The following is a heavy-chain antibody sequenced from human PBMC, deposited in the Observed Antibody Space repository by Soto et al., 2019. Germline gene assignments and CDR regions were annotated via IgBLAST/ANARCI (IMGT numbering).Heavy chain of an antibody. D-gene: IGHD2-2*01. CDR1: GFTFSDYY. CDR2: ISSSGSTI. V-gene: IGHV3-11*01. J-gene: IGHJ6*03. Sequence: QVQLVESGGGLVKPGGSLRLSCAASGFTFSDYYMSWIRQAPGKGLEWVSYISSSGSTIYYADSVKGRFTISRDNAKNSLYLQMNSLRAEDTAVYYCATDIVVVPAAIFRYYYYYMDVWGKGTTVTVSS. CDR3: ATDIVVVPAAIFRYYYYYMDV.